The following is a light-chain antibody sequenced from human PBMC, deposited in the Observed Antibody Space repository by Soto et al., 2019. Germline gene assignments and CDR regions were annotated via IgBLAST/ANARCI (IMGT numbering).Light chain of an antibody. CDR1: QGIRND. CDR2: AAS. CDR3: LQNNSNPRT. Sequence: DIQMTQSPSSLSASVGDRVTITCRASQGIRNDLGWYQQKPGKAPNRLIYAASCLQSGVPSRFSESGPSTEITLRRSSLQPEDFATYYCLQNNSNPRTFGQPTQVEIK. V-gene: IGKV1-17*01. J-gene: IGKJ1*01.